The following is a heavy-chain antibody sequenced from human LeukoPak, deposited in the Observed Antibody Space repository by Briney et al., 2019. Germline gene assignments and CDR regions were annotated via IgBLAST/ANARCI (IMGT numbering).Heavy chain of an antibody. Sequence: RWALTLSCAASGFTFSSYSMNWVRQAPGKGLEWVSYISSSSSTQYYPASVKGRFPISRYNAKKSLFLQMNRMSPEDTGVYYCVIERGATGEIDYWGQGTLVTVSS. CDR2: ISSSSSTQ. CDR3: VIERGATGEIDY. D-gene: IGHD7-27*01. V-gene: IGHV3-48*01. J-gene: IGHJ4*02. CDR1: GFTFSSYS.